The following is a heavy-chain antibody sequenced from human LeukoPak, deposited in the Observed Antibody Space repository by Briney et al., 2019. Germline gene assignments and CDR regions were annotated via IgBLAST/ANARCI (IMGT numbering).Heavy chain of an antibody. CDR2: IRYDGSNK. D-gene: IGHD3-10*01. CDR3: AKDTGVLLWFGDLNWFDP. Sequence: GGSLRLSCAASGFTFSSYGMHWVRQAPGKGLEWVAFIRYDGSNKYYADSVKGRFTISRDNSKNTLYLQMNSLRAEDTAVYYCAKDTGVLLWFGDLNWFDPWGQGTLVTVSS. J-gene: IGHJ5*02. CDR1: GFTFSSYG. V-gene: IGHV3-30*02.